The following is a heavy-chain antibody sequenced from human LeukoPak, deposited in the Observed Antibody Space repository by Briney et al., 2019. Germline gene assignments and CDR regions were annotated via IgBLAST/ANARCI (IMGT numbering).Heavy chain of an antibody. D-gene: IGHD3-16*02. J-gene: IGHJ4*02. CDR1: GGSISSGGYS. Sequence: PSQTLSLTCAVSGGSISSGGYSWSWIRQPPGQGLEWIGYIYHSGSTNYNPSLKSRVTISVDTSKNQFSLKLSSVTAADTAVYYCASSHVWGSYRSDYWGQGTLVTVSS. V-gene: IGHV4-30-2*01. CDR2: IYHSGST. CDR3: ASSHVWGSYRSDY.